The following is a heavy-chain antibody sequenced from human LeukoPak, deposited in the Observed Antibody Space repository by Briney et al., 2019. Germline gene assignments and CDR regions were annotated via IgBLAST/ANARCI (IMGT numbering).Heavy chain of an antibody. Sequence: SPTLSLTFAISGDSVSSNSAAWNWLRQSPSRGLEWLGRTYYRSKWYNDYAVSVKSRITINPDTSKNQFSLQLNSVTPEDTAVYYCARRAVAGGNHFDYWGQGTLVTVSS. CDR2: TYYRSKWYN. CDR1: GDSVSSNSAA. CDR3: ARRAVAGGNHFDY. D-gene: IGHD6-19*01. J-gene: IGHJ4*02. V-gene: IGHV6-1*01.